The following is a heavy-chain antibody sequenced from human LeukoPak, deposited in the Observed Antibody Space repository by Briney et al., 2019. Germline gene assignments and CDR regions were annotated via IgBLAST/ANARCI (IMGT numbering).Heavy chain of an antibody. CDR1: GGSISSSSYY. CDR3: ARLQTAMVRGVIMRYFDY. Sequence: PSETLSLTCTVSGGSISSSSYYWGWIRQPPGKGLEWIGSIYYSGSTYYNPSLKSRVTISVDTSKNQFSLKLSSVTAADTAVYYCARLQTAMVRGVIMRYFDYWGQGTLVTVSS. J-gene: IGHJ4*02. D-gene: IGHD3-10*01. CDR2: IYYSGST. V-gene: IGHV4-39*07.